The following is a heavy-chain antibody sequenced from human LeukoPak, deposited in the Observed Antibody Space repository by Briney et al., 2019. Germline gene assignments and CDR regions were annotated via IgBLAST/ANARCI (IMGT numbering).Heavy chain of an antibody. CDR1: GYTFTSYG. Sequence: ASVKVSCKASGYTFTSYGISWVRQAPGQGLEWMGWISAYNGNTNYAQKLQGRVTMTTDTSTSTAYMELRSLRSDDTAVYYCARVMKVLLRFGELGPHVDFDYWGQGTLVTVSS. CDR3: ARVMKVLLRFGELGPHVDFDY. J-gene: IGHJ4*02. CDR2: ISAYNGNT. D-gene: IGHD3-10*01. V-gene: IGHV1-18*01.